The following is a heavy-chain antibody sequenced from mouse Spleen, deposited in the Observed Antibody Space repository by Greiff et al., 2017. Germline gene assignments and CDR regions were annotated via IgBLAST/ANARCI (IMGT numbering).Heavy chain of an antibody. CDR2: ISDGGSYT. CDR1: GFTFSDYY. V-gene: IGHV5-4*02. J-gene: IGHJ3*01. Sequence: EVMLVESGGGLVKPGGSLKLSCAASGFTFSDYYMYWVRQTPEKRLEWVATISDGGSYTYYPDSVKGRFTISRDNAKNNLYLQMSSLKSEDTAMYYCARDRGTGFAYWGQGTLVTVSA. D-gene: IGHD3-3*01. CDR3: ARDRGTGFAY.